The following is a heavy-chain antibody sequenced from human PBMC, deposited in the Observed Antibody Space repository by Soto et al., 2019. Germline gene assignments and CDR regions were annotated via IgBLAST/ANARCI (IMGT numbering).Heavy chain of an antibody. CDR2: VYHTGNT. D-gene: IGHD1-20*01. CDR3: AREQYNWKL. V-gene: IGHV4-59*01. J-gene: IGHJ4*02. Sequence: SETLSLTCSVSGVSITNYYWTWIRLPPGRGLEWIGYVYHTGNTFYNPSLKSRVTISLDTPKNQVSLSLRSVTAADTAVYCCAREQYNWKLWGQGTLVTVSS. CDR1: GVSITNYY.